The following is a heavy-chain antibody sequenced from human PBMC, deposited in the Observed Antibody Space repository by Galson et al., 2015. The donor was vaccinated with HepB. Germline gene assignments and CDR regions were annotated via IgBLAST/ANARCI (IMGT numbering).Heavy chain of an antibody. J-gene: IGHJ4*02. CDR1: GFTFVHYY. CDR2: ISTSRTSI. Sequence: SLRLSCAASGFTFVHYYTSWIRQAPGTRLEWPSYISTSRTSINSAASVEVRFPSSRDNAKNSLYLQMNSLRVEDTAVYYCARWGCGGGGCYSLHYYLDYWGQGTLVTVSS. V-gene: IGHV3-11*06. D-gene: IGHD2-15*01. CDR3: ARWGCGGGGCYSLHYYLDY.